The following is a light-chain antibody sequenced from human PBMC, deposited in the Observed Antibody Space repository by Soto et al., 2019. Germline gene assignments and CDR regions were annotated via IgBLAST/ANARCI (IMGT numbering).Light chain of an antibody. J-gene: IGLJ1*01. CDR1: TSNIGTNT. V-gene: IGLV1-44*01. CDR3: ATWDDSVYV. CDR2: TND. Sequence: QSVLTQPPSASGTPGQTVTISCYGSTSNIGTNTVNWFQHLPGMAPKLLIYTNDQWPSGVPDRFSGSRSGTSASLAISGLQSEDEADYYCATWDDSVYVFGTGTKVTVL.